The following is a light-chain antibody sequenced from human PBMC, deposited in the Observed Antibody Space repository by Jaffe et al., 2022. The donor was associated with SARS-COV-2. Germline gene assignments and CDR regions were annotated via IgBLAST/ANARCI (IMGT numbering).Light chain of an antibody. CDR1: QSVSSN. CDR2: GAS. J-gene: IGKJ3*01. V-gene: IGKV3-15*01. Sequence: EIVMTQSPAILSVSPGERATLSCRASQSVSSNLAWYQQKPGQAPRLLVYGASTRATGIPARFSGSGSGTEFTLTITSLQSEDFAFYYCQQYNNWPLFTFGPGTEVDFK. CDR3: QQYNNWPLFT.